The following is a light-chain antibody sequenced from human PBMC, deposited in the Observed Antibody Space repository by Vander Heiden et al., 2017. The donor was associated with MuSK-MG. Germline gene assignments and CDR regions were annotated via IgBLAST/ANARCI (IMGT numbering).Light chain of an antibody. CDR3: QQGYRTPYT. V-gene: IGKV4-1*01. J-gene: IGKJ2*01. CDR2: GAS. CDR1: QSVFRSSNSLNY. Sequence: DLVMTQSPYSLAVSLGEKATIHCKSSQSVFRSSNSLNYLAWFQQKPGQPPKLLINGASTRESGVPARFSGSGSGTDFTLTISSLQAEDVAVYYCQQGYRTPYTFGQGTKLEIK.